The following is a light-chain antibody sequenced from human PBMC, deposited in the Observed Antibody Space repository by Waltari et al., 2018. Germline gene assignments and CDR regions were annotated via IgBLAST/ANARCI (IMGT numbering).Light chain of an antibody. J-gene: IGKJ3*01. CDR1: QGISSY. CDR2: AAS. V-gene: IGKV1-9*01. CDR3: QQLDSYPIT. Sequence: DIQLTQSTSFLSASVGDRVTITCRASQGISSYLAWYHPKPGKAPKLLIYAASTLQSGVPPRFSGSGSWTEFTLTISSLQPEDFATYHCQQLDSYPITFGPGSKVDIK.